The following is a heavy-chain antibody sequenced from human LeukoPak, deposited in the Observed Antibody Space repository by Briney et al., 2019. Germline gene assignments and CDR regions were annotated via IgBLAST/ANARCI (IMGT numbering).Heavy chain of an antibody. J-gene: IGHJ5*02. V-gene: IGHV1-18*01. D-gene: IGHD1-26*01. CDR3: ARDQKVGTTATYTPFDP. CDR2: INTYKGNT. Sequence: ASVKVSCKASGYSFNSYGISWVRQAPGQGLEWMGWINTYKGNTNYAQKFQGRVSMTTDRSTSTAYLELRSLRSDDTAGYYCARDQKVGTTATYTPFDPWGQGTLVTVSS. CDR1: GYSFNSYG.